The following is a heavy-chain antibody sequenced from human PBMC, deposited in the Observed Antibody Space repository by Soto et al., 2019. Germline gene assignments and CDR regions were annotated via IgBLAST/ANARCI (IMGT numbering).Heavy chain of an antibody. CDR3: ARAGVAAAALADY. Sequence: GGSLRLSCAASGFTVSSNYMSWVRQAPGKGLEWVSVIYSGGSTYYADSVKGRFTISRDNSKNTLYLQMNSLRAEDTAVYYCARAGVAAAALADYWGQGTLVTVSS. J-gene: IGHJ4*02. CDR1: GFTVSSNY. CDR2: IYSGGST. D-gene: IGHD6-13*01. V-gene: IGHV3-53*01.